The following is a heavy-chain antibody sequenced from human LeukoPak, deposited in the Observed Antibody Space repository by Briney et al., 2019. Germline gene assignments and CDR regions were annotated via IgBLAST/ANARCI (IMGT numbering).Heavy chain of an antibody. J-gene: IGHJ4*02. V-gene: IGHV4-31*03. D-gene: IGHD5-18*01. CDR2: IYYSGST. CDR3: ARAKDTAMVSFDY. CDR1: GGSISSGGYY. Sequence: SETLSLTCTVSGGSISSGGYYWSWIRQHPGKGLEWIGYIYYSGSTYYNPSLKSRVTISVDTSRNQFSLKLSSVTAADTAVYYCARAKDTAMVSFDYWGQGTLVTVSS.